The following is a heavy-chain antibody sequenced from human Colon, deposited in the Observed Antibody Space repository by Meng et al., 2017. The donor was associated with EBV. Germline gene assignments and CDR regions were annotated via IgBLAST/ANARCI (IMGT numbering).Heavy chain of an antibody. Sequence: QVQLQESGPGLVKPSQSLFLTCTVSGGSISSGGYYWSWIRQHPGKGLEWIGYIYYSGSTYYNPSLKSRVTISIDTSKNQFSLKLSSVTAADTAVYYCARAEYYNWFDPWGQGTLVTVSS. CDR2: IYYSGST. CDR3: ARAEYYNWFDP. D-gene: IGHD1-14*01. V-gene: IGHV4-30-4*08. CDR1: GGSISSGGYY. J-gene: IGHJ5*02.